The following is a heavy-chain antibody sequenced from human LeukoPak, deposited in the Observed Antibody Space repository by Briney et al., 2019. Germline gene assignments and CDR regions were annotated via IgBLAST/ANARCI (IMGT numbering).Heavy chain of an antibody. CDR3: ARNSFLLRSISYYYYMEV. CDR2: IYSDGTT. Sequence: GGSLRLSCAASGFTFTNNFMTWVRQAPGKGLEWVSIIYSDGTTYYVDSVKGRFTISRDSSKNTLYLQMSRLRAEDTAVYYCARNSFLLRSISYYYYMEVWGKGTTVTVS. D-gene: IGHD6-13*01. V-gene: IGHV3-66*02. CDR1: GFTFTNNF. J-gene: IGHJ6*03.